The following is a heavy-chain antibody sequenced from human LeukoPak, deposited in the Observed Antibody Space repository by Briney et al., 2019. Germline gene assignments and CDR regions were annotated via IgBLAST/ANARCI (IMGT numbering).Heavy chain of an antibody. CDR1: GDSFSDYY. J-gene: IGHJ5*02. CDR3: ARAMRWTSGPVELGWFDR. CDR2: IYFRGTT. Sequence: SETLSLTCSVSGDSFSDYYWTWIRRPPGGRLEWIGHIYFRGTTKYNPSLKNRVIISVDTSKNQVPLTLTSVTAADTAVYYCARAMRWTSGPVELGWFDRWGQGTLVTVSS. V-gene: IGHV4-59*01. D-gene: IGHD1-1*01.